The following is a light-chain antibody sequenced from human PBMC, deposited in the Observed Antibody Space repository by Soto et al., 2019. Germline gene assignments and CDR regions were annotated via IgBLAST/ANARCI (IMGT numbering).Light chain of an antibody. CDR2: EAS. J-gene: IGKJ1*01. CDR3: QQYNSYWT. V-gene: IGKV1-5*01. Sequence: DIQMTQSPSTLSASVGDRVTITCRASQIISSWLAWYQQKPGKAPKLLIYEASSLESGVPSRFSVSGSGTEFTLTISSLQPDDFATYYCQQYNSYWTFGQGTKVEIK. CDR1: QIISSW.